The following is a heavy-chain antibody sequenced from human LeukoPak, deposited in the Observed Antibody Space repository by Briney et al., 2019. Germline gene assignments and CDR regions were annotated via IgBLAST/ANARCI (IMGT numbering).Heavy chain of an antibody. J-gene: IGHJ6*03. D-gene: IGHD6-13*01. V-gene: IGHV3-21*01. CDR1: GFTFSSYS. Sequence: GGSLRLSCAASGFTFSSYSMNWVRQALGKGLEWVSSISSSSSYIYYADSVKGRFTISRDNAKNSLYLQMNSLRAEDTAVYYCASPFSGAAAGYYYMDVWGKGTTVTISS. CDR3: ASPFSGAAAGYYYMDV. CDR2: ISSSSSYI.